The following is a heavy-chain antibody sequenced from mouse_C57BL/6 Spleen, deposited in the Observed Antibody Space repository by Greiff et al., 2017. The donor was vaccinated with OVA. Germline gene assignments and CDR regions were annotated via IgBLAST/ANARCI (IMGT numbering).Heavy chain of an antibody. CDR1: GYSITSGYD. CDR3: ARWGYGFAY. D-gene: IGHD3-1*01. V-gene: IGHV3-1*01. CDR2: ISYSGST. J-gene: IGHJ3*01. Sequence: DVQLQESGPGMVKPSQSLSLTCTVTGYSITSGYDWHWNRHFPGNKLEWMGYISYSGSTNYNPSLKSRISITHDTSKNHFYLKLNSVTTKDTATYYCARWGYGFAYWGQGTLVTVSA.